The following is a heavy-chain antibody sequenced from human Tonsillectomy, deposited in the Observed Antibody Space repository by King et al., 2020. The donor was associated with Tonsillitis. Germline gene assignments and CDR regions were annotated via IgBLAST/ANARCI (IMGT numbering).Heavy chain of an antibody. Sequence: VQLQESGPGLVKPSQTLSLTCTVSGGSIGSGHYYWSWIRQPAGKGLEWIGRIYTSGSTKYNPSLKSRVTMSEDTSKDQFSLKLSSVTAADTAVYYCARGASDRGKLDYWGQGTLAT. CDR3: ARGASDRGKLDY. CDR1: GGSIGSGHYY. J-gene: IGHJ4*02. D-gene: IGHD1-14*01. V-gene: IGHV4-61*02. CDR2: IYTSGST.